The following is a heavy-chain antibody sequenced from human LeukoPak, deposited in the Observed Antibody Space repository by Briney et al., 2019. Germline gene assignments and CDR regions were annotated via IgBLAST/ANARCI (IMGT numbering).Heavy chain of an antibody. D-gene: IGHD3-22*01. CDR1: GGSISSGDYY. CDR2: IYYSGST. Sequence: KPSETLSLTCTVSGGSISSGDYYWSWIRQPPGKGLEWIGYIYYSGSTYYNPSLKSRVTISVDTSKNQFSLKLSSVTAADTAVYYCARTKEYYYDSSGQRGAFDAFDIWGQGTMVTVSS. CDR3: ARTKEYYYDSSGQRGAFDAFDI. V-gene: IGHV4-30-4*01. J-gene: IGHJ3*02.